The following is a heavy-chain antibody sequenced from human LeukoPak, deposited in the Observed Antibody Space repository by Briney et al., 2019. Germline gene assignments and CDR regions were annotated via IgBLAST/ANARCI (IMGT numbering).Heavy chain of an antibody. Sequence: GASVKVSCKASGGTFISYAISWVRQAPGQGLEWMGIINPSGGSTSYAQKFQGRVTMTRDTSTSTVYMELSSLRSEDTAVYYCARGVGVEMAPDFDYWGQGTLVTVSS. D-gene: IGHD5-24*01. J-gene: IGHJ4*02. V-gene: IGHV1-46*01. CDR1: GGTFISYA. CDR2: INPSGGST. CDR3: ARGVGVEMAPDFDY.